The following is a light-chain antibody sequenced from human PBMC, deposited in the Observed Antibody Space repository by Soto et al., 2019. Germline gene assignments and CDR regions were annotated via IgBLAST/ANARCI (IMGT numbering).Light chain of an antibody. Sequence: QSALTQPPSASGSPGHSVTISCAGTSSDVGGYNYVSWYQQYPGKVPKLMIYEVSERPSGVPDRFSGSKSGNTAFLTVSGLHAEDEADYYCLSYADPDYGFGPGTTLTVL. J-gene: IGLJ1*01. V-gene: IGLV2-8*01. CDR3: LSYADPDYG. CDR1: SSDVGGYNY. CDR2: EVS.